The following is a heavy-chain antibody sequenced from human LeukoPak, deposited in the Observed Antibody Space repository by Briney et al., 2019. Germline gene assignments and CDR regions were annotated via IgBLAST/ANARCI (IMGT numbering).Heavy chain of an antibody. D-gene: IGHD6-19*01. CDR1: EYTFTSYY. V-gene: IGHV1-46*01. J-gene: IGHJ4*02. CDR2: INPSGGST. Sequence: ASVKVSCKASEYTFTSYYMHWVRQAPGQGLEWMRIINPSGGSTSYAQKFQGRVTMTRDTSTYTVYMELSSLRSEDTAVYYCARGGGGVAGQLSPDYWGQGTLVTVPP. CDR3: ARGGGGVAGQLSPDY.